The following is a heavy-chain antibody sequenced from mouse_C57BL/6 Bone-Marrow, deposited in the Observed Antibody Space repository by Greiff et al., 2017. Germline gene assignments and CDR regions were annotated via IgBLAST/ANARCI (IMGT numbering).Heavy chain of an antibody. CDR1: GFHIKDYY. CDR3: ARLYYFDY. D-gene: IGHD3-3*01. V-gene: IGHV14-2*01. Sequence: VQLQQSGAELVKPGASVKLSCTASGFHIKDYYMHWVKQRTEQGLEWIGRIDPEDGETKYAQTFQGKATRTADTSSNTAYLQLSSLTSEDTAVYYCARLYYFDYWGQGTTLTVSS. J-gene: IGHJ2*01. CDR2: IDPEDGET.